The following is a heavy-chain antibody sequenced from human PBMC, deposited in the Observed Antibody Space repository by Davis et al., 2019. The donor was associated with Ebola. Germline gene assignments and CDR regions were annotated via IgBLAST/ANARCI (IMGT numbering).Heavy chain of an antibody. CDR2: INHSGST. CDR3: ARDTGYYYGPEP. D-gene: IGHD3-10*01. Sequence: SETLSLTCTVSGGSISSSSYYWGWIRQPPGQGLEWIGEINHSGSTNYNPSLKSRVTISVDTSKNQFSLKLSSVTAADTAVYYCARDTGYYYGPEPWGQGTLVTVSS. CDR1: GGSISSSSYY. J-gene: IGHJ5*02. V-gene: IGHV4-39*07.